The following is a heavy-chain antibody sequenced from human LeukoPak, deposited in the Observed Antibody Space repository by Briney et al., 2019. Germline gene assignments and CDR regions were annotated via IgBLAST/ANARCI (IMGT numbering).Heavy chain of an antibody. D-gene: IGHD2-15*01. CDR1: GFTFSSYS. V-gene: IGHV3-48*01. Sequence: GGSLRLSCAASGFTFSSYSMNWVRQAPGKGLEWVSYISSSSSTIYYADSVKGRFTISRDNSKNSLYLQMTGLRAEDTAVYYCVREYLLRGQGTLVSVSS. CDR2: ISSSSSTI. CDR3: VREYLL. J-gene: IGHJ4*02.